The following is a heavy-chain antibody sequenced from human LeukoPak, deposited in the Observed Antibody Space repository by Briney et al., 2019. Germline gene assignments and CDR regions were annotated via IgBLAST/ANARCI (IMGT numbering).Heavy chain of an antibody. CDR2: IYHSGST. D-gene: IGHD3-22*01. V-gene: IGHV4-39*07. Sequence: SETLSLTCTVSGGSISSSSYYWGWIRQPPGKGLEWIGSIYHSGSTNYNPSLKSRVTISVDKSKNQFSLKLSSVTAADTAVYYCARANYYYDSRRFDYWGQGTLVTVSS. CDR1: GGSISSSSYY. J-gene: IGHJ4*02. CDR3: ARANYYYDSRRFDY.